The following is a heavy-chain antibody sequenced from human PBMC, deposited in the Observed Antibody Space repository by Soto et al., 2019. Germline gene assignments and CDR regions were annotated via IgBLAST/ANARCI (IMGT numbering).Heavy chain of an antibody. Sequence: PGGSLRLSCAASGFTFSSYAMSWVRQAPGKGLEWVSAISGSGGSTYYADSVKGRFTISRDNSKNTLYLQMNSLRAGDTAVYYCEKDRYPPGGCSSTRCYNWFDPWGQGTLVTVSS. J-gene: IGHJ5*02. CDR3: EKDRYPPGGCSSTRCYNWFDP. V-gene: IGHV3-23*01. CDR2: ISGSGGST. CDR1: GFTFSSYA. D-gene: IGHD2-2*01.